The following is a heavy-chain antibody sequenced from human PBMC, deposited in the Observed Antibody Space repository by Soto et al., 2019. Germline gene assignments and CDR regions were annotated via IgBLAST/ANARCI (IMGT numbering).Heavy chain of an antibody. D-gene: IGHD6-19*01. CDR1: GYTLTELS. CDR2: FDPEDGET. J-gene: IGHJ6*02. V-gene: IGHV1-24*01. CDR3: ASDRSSGWDQGYGMDV. Sequence: ASVKVSCKVSGYTLTELSMHWVRQAPGKGLEWMGGFDPEDGETIYAQKFQGRVTMTEDTSTDTAYMELSSLRSEDTAVYYCASDRSSGWDQGYGMDVWGQGTTVTVSS.